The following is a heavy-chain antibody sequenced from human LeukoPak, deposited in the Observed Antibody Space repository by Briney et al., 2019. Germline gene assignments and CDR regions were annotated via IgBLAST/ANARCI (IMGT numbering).Heavy chain of an antibody. Sequence: ASVKVSCKASGYTFTSYGISWVRQAPGQGLEWMGWISAYNGNTNYAQKLQGRVTMTTDKSTSTAYMELSSLRSEDTAVYYCARSDTAMENFDYWGQGTLVTVSS. J-gene: IGHJ4*02. D-gene: IGHD5-18*01. V-gene: IGHV1-18*01. CDR2: ISAYNGNT. CDR1: GYTFTSYG. CDR3: ARSDTAMENFDY.